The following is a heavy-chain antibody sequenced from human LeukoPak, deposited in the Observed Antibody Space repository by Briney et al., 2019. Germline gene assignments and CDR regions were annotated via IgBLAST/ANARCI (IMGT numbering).Heavy chain of an antibody. D-gene: IGHD2-8*01. Sequence: GGSLRLSCAASGFTFSRYAMNWVRQAPEKGLEWVSYISTGGDNTFYADSLKGRFTVSRDNAKNSLFLQMDGLRAEDTAVYYCARRTNDFDYWGQGTLVTVSS. J-gene: IGHJ4*02. V-gene: IGHV3-21*01. CDR1: GFTFSRYA. CDR2: ISTGGDNT. CDR3: ARRTNDFDY.